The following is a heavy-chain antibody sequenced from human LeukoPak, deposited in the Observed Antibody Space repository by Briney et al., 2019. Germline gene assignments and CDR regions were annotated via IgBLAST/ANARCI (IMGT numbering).Heavy chain of an antibody. Sequence: PPGRSLRLSCAASGFTFNTHGMHWVRQAPGKGLEWLAIIWSDGTSKYYADSVKGRFTISRDNSRNTLYLQMDSLRVDDTAVYYCAGRGREVYNFDQWGQGTLVTVSS. CDR2: IWSDGTSK. CDR3: AGRGREVYNFDQ. CDR1: GFTFNTHG. D-gene: IGHD5-24*01. V-gene: IGHV3-33*01. J-gene: IGHJ5*02.